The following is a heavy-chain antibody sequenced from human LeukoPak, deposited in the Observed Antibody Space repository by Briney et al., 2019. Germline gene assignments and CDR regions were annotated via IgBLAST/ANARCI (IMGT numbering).Heavy chain of an antibody. J-gene: IGHJ4*02. CDR2: ISAYNGNT. D-gene: IGHD3-22*01. CDR3: ARGGWLRAYDPFDY. V-gene: IGHV1-18*01. CDR1: GYTFTNYG. Sequence: ASVKVSCKASGYTFTNYGITWVRQAPGQGLEWMGWISAYNGNTNYAQKLQGSVTMTTDSSTSTAYMELRSLRSDDTAVYYCARGGWLRAYDPFDYWGQGTLVTVSS.